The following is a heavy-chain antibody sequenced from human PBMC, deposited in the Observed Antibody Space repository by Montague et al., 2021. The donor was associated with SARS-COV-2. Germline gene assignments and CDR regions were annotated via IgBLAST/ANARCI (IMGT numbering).Heavy chain of an antibody. CDR1: VFTFSTHW. Sequence: SLRLSCAASVFTFSTHWMSWARQAPGKGLEWLANLNQDGSRTYYVDSVKGRFIISKDNAENSLFLQMDSLRAEDTAVYYCARDHHMSLAPWGQGTLVIVSP. J-gene: IGHJ5*02. D-gene: IGHD2-21*01. CDR2: LNQDGSRT. V-gene: IGHV3-7*01. CDR3: ARDHHMSLAP.